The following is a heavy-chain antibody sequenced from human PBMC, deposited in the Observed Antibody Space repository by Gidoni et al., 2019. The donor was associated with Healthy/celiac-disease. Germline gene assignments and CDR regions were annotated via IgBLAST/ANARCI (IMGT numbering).Heavy chain of an antibody. V-gene: IGHV4-31*03. CDR2: IYSSGST. Sequence: QVQLQESGPGLVKPSQTLSPTCTVAGGSISRVGYDWSWIRQHPGKGLEWIGYIYSSGSTYSNPSLKSRVTISVDTSKNQFSLKLSSVTAADTAVYYCARESLSPYYYDSSGPIDYWGQGTLVTVSS. J-gene: IGHJ4*02. CDR3: ARESLSPYYYDSSGPIDY. D-gene: IGHD3-22*01. CDR1: GGSISRVGYD.